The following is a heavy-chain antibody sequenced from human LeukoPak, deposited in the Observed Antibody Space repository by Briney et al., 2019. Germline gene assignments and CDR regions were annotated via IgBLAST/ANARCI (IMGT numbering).Heavy chain of an antibody. CDR3: ARDPSFLGDLYWYFDL. D-gene: IGHD2-21*02. CDR2: IWYDGSNK. V-gene: IGHV3-33*01. J-gene: IGHJ2*01. CDR1: GFTFSSYD. Sequence: PGRSLRLSCAASGFTFSSYDMHWVRQAPGKGLEWVAVIWYDGSNKYYADSVKGRFTISRDNSKNTLYLQMNSLRAEYTAVYYCARDPSFLGDLYWYFDLGGRGTLVTVSS.